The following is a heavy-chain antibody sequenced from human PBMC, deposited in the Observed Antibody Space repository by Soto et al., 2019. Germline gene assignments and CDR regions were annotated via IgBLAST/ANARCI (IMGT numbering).Heavy chain of an antibody. CDR1: GGSFTLGGYY. D-gene: IGHD6-6*01. Sequence: QVQLQQSGPALVKPSQTLSLTCTVSGGSFTLGGYYWSWTRQHQGKGLEWIGYIYSSGSTPYIPSLKSRVTILVDTSKDQFSLRLSAVTAADTAVYYCAGTVSSSDAFDICGQGTMVTVAS. CDR2: IYSSGST. V-gene: IGHV4-31*03. CDR3: AGTVSSSDAFDI. J-gene: IGHJ3*02.